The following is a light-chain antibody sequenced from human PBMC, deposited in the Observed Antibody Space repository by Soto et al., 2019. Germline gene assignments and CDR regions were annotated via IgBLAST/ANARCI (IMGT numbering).Light chain of an antibody. CDR2: EVT. Sequence: QSVLTQPASVSGSPGQSITISCTGTSTDIGAYNYVSWYQQHPGKAPKLLIYEVTNRPSGVSNRFSGSKSGNTTSLTISGLQAEDEASSYCISYTTLSNRVFGTGTKVTVL. V-gene: IGLV2-14*01. CDR3: ISYTTLSNRV. J-gene: IGLJ1*01. CDR1: STDIGAYNY.